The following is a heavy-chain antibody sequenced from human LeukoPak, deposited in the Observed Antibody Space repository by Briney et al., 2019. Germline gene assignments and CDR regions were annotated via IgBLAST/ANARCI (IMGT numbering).Heavy chain of an antibody. CDR1: GFTVSSNY. J-gene: IGHJ4*02. Sequence: GGSLRLSCAASGFTVSSNYMSWVRQAPGKGLEWVSVIYSGGSTYYADSVKGRFTISRDNSKNTLYPQMNSLRAEDTAVYYCARDRLSDYGDHGGDYWGQGTLVTVSS. D-gene: IGHD4-17*01. CDR3: ARDRLSDYGDHGGDY. V-gene: IGHV3-66*02. CDR2: IYSGGST.